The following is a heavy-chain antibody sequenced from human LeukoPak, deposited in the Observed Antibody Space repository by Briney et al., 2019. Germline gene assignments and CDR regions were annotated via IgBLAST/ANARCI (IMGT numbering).Heavy chain of an antibody. CDR2: FDPEDVEI. D-gene: IGHD3-3*01. CDR3: ATFAIFGVFTYAFDV. J-gene: IGHJ3*01. V-gene: IGHV1-24*01. Sequence: ASVKVSCKLSGNTPTELSMHWVRQVPGKGLEWMGGFDPEDVEIIYAQKFKGRVTMTEDTSTDTAYMELSSLESEDTAVYYCATFAIFGVFTYAFDVWGQGTMVTVSS. CDR1: GNTPTELS.